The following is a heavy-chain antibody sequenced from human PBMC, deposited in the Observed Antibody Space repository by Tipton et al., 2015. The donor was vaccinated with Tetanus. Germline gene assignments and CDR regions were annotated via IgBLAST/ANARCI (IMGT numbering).Heavy chain of an antibody. CDR1: GHSIGSGGYY. J-gene: IGHJ6*03. V-gene: IGHV4-61*08. D-gene: IGHD6-13*01. CDR3: ARSEQQLVRGYYYYYYMDV. Sequence: LRLSCTVSGHSIGSGGYYWSWIRQPPGKGLEWIGYIYYSGSTNYNPSLKSRVTISVDTSKNQFSLKLSSVTAADTAVYYCARSEQQLVRGYYYYYYMDVWGKGTTVTVSS. CDR2: IYYSGST.